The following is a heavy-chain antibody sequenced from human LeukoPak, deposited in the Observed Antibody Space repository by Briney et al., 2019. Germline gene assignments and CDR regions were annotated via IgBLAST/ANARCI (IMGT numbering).Heavy chain of an antibody. Sequence: GRTLRLSCAASGFTFSSYAMHWVRQAPGKGLEWVALIPYDGSNKYYADSVKGRFTVSRDNSKNTLYLQMNSLRAEDTAVYYCAKDLRITMIVVVRSYFDYWGQGTLVTVSS. CDR3: AKDLRITMIVVVRSYFDY. V-gene: IGHV3-30*04. CDR1: GFTFSSYA. D-gene: IGHD3-22*01. J-gene: IGHJ4*02. CDR2: IPYDGSNK.